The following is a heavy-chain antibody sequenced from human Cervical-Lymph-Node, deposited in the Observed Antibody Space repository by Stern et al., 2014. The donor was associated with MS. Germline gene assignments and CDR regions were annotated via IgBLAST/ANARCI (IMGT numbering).Heavy chain of an antibody. V-gene: IGHV2-5*02. CDR2: IYWDDDK. Sequence: QITLKESGPTLVKPTQTLTLTCTFSGFSLTTSKVGVGWVRQPPGKALEWLALIYWDDDKRYSPSLKSRLTITKDTSKIQVVLTMTDLDPVDTATYYCAQTTTVTLFDYWGQGTLVTVSS. CDR3: AQTTTVTLFDY. J-gene: IGHJ4*02. CDR1: GFSLTTSKVG. D-gene: IGHD4-17*01.